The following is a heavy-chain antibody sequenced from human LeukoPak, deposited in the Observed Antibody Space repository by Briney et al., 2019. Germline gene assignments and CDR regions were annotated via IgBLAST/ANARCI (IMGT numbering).Heavy chain of an antibody. V-gene: IGHV4-34*01. D-gene: IGHD3-22*01. CDR3: ASVYDSSGYYPF. J-gene: IGHJ4*02. Sequence: SETLSLTCAVYGGSFSGYYWSWIRQPPGKGLEWIGEINHSGSTNYNPSLKSRVTISVDTSKNQFSLRLSSVTAADTAVYYCASVYDSSGYYPFWGQGTLVTVSS. CDR2: INHSGST. CDR1: GGSFSGYY.